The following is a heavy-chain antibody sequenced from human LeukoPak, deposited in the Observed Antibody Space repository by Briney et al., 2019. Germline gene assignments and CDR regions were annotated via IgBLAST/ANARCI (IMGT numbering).Heavy chain of an antibody. CDR1: GFTFSSYE. J-gene: IGHJ3*02. Sequence: PGGSLRLSCTASGFTFSSYEMNWVRQAPGKGLEWVSSISSSSTYIYYADSLKGRFTISRDNAKNSLYLQMNSLRAEDTAVYYCARDSRDAFDIWGQGTMVTVSS. V-gene: IGHV3-21*01. CDR3: ARDSRDAFDI. CDR2: ISSSSTYI.